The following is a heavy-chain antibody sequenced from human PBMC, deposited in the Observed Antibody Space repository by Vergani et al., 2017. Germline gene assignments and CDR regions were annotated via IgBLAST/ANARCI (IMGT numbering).Heavy chain of an antibody. V-gene: IGHV4-61*02. CDR3: ARVLARSSGYIGDAFDI. CDR1: GGSISSGSY. Sequence: QVQLQESGPGLVRPSQTLSLTCTVSGGSISSGSYWSWIRQPAGKGLEWIGRIYSSGSSNYNPSLKSRVTISVDTSKNQFSLKLSSVTAADTAVYYCARVLARSSGYIGDAFDIWGQGTMVTVSS. J-gene: IGHJ3*02. CDR2: IYSSGSS. D-gene: IGHD5-18*01.